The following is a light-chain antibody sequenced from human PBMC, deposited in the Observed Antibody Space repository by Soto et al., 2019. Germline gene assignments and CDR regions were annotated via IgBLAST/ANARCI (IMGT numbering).Light chain of an antibody. CDR1: QSVSSN. CDR3: QQYNNWPPLT. Sequence: EIVMTQSPATLSVSPGERATLSCRASQSVSSNLAWYQQKPGQAPRLLIYGASTRAAGIPARFSGSGSGTDFTLSISSPQSEDFAVYYCQQYNNWPPLTFGGGPGWRSN. V-gene: IGKV3-15*01. CDR2: GAS. J-gene: IGKJ4*01.